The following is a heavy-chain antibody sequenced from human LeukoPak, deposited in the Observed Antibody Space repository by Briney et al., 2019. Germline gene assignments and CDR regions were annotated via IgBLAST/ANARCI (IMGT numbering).Heavy chain of an antibody. D-gene: IGHD3-16*01. V-gene: IGHV4-39*01. J-gene: IGHJ6*02. CDR3: ARRGFQFGYYYYGMDV. CDR1: GGSISSSSYY. Sequence: SETLSLTCTVSGGSISSSSYYWGWIRQPPGKGLEWIGSIYYSGSTYYNPSLKSRVTISVDTSKNQFSLKLSSVTAADTAVYYCARRGFQFGYYYYGMDVWGQGTTVTVSS. CDR2: IYYSGST.